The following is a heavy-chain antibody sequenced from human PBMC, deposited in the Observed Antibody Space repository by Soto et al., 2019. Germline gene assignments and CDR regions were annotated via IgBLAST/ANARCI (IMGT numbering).Heavy chain of an antibody. CDR2: IIPILGIA. D-gene: IGHD3-16*01. J-gene: IGHJ5*02. CDR1: GGTFSRYT. Sequence: GASVKVSCKASGGTFSRYTISWVRQAPGQGLEWMGRIIPILGIANYAQKFQGRVTITADKSTSTAYMELSSLRSEDTAVYYCASGGGYDHNWFDPWGQGTLVTVSS. CDR3: ASGGGYDHNWFDP. V-gene: IGHV1-69*02.